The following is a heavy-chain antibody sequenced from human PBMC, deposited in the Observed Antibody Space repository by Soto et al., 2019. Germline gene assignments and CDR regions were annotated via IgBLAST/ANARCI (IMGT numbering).Heavy chain of an antibody. Sequence: QVQLVESGGGVVQPGRSLRLSCAASGFTFSSYGMHWVRQAPGKGLEWVAVISHDGSNKYHADSVKGRFTISRDNSRNTLYLQRNSLRAEDMAVYYCATRGFTGQFDDWGQGTLVTVSS. CDR1: GFTFSSYG. CDR3: ATRGFTGQFDD. D-gene: IGHD3-16*01. CDR2: ISHDGSNK. J-gene: IGHJ4*02. V-gene: IGHV3-30*03.